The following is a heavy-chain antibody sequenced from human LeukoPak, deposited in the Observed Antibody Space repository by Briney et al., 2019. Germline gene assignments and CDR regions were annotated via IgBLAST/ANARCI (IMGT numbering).Heavy chain of an antibody. D-gene: IGHD3-3*01. CDR1: GFTFDEYA. Sequence: GRSLRLSCAASGFTFDEYAMHWVRQAPCKGLEWVAVISYDGSNKYYADSVKGRFTISRDNSKNTLYLQMNSLRAEDTAVYYCARGWESLSSDYWGQGTLVTVSS. J-gene: IGHJ4*02. V-gene: IGHV3-30-3*01. CDR2: ISYDGSNK. CDR3: ARGWESLSSDY.